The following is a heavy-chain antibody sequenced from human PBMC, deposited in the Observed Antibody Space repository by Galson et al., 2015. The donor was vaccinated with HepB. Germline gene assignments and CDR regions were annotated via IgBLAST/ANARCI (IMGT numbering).Heavy chain of an antibody. CDR1: DFTFSNAW. D-gene: IGHD4-17*01. J-gene: IGHJ3*02. CDR3: TTADDYADAFDI. CDR2: IKSKTDGGTT. V-gene: IGHV3-15*07. Sequence: SLRLSCAASDFTFSNAWMNWVRQAPGKGLEWVGRIKSKTDGGTTDYAAPVKGRFTISRDDSKNTLYLQMNSLKTEDTAVYYCTTADDYADAFDIWGQGTMVTVSS.